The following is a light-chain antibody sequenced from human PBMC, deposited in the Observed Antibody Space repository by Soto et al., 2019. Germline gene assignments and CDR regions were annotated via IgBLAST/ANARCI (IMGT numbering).Light chain of an antibody. CDR2: WAS. CDR1: QSVLYSSNNKNY. Sequence: DIVMTQSPDSLAVSLGERATINCKSSQSVLYSSNNKNYLAWYQQKPGQPPKLLIYWASTRESGVPDRFSGSGAGTDFTLTNGRLQAEDVAVYYGQQYYSTPQGLTFGGGTKVEIK. J-gene: IGKJ4*01. V-gene: IGKV4-1*01. CDR3: QQYYSTPQGLT.